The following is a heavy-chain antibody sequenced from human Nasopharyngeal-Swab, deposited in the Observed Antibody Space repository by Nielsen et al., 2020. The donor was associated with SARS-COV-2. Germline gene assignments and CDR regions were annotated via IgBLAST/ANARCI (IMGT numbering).Heavy chain of an antibody. J-gene: IGHJ6*03. CDR3: ARGGGWFGELLGGYYYYYYMDV. D-gene: IGHD3-10*01. Sequence: WIRQPPGKGLEWIGYIHYSGSTYYNPSLKSRVTISVDTSKNQFSLKLSSVTAADTAVYYCARGGGWFGELLGGYYYYYYMDVWGKGTTVTVSS. V-gene: IGHV4-31*02. CDR2: IHYSGST.